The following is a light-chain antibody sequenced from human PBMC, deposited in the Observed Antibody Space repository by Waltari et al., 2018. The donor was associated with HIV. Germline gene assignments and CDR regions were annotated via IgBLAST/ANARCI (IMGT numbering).Light chain of an antibody. Sequence: SALHQPAYVSCSPPPSTTLPCILTTITIRTYTPVPWHQQHPGKAPKTLYYEVSQRPSGVSNRFSGSKSGNTASLTIAGLQAEDEADYYCCSYAGSSTLVFGGGTKVTVL. J-gene: IGLJ3*02. CDR1: TITIRTYTP. CDR2: EVS. CDR3: CSYAGSSTLV. V-gene: IGLV2-23*02.